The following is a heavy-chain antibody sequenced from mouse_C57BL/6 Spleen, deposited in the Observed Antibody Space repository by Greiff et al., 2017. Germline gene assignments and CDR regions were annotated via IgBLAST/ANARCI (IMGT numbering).Heavy chain of an antibody. CDR1: GYTFTDHT. Sequence: VQLQESDAELVKPGASVKISCKVSGYTFTDHTIHWMKQRPEQGLEWIGYIYPRDGSTKYNEKFKGKATLTADKSSSTAYMQLNSLTSEDSAVYFCAREGYYYGSSYDYWGQGTTLTVSS. CDR3: AREGYYYGSSYDY. V-gene: IGHV1-78*01. D-gene: IGHD1-1*01. J-gene: IGHJ2*01. CDR2: IYPRDGST.